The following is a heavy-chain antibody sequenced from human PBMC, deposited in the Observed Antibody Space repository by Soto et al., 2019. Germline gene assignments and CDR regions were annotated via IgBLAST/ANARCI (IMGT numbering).Heavy chain of an antibody. CDR1: GFTFSSNS. D-gene: IGHD3-3*01. CDR2: SSSSSSTI. Sequence: EVQVVESGGGLVQPGGSLRLSCAASGFTFSSNSMNWVRQAPGKGMEWISYSSSSSSTIYAYSVKGRFTISRDNAKNSLYLQMNSLRDEDTAVYYCARVIWSGHLTSDLWGQGTLVTVSS. CDR3: ARVIWSGHLTSDL. J-gene: IGHJ5*02. V-gene: IGHV3-48*02.